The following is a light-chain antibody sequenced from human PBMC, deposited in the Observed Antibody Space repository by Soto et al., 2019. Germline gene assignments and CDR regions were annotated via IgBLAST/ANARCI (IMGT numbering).Light chain of an antibody. CDR3: QQFGSSPRGT. Sequence: EIVLTQSPGTLSLSPGERATLSCRASQSVSSSYLAWYQQKPGQAPRLLIYGASSRATAIPDRFSGSGSGTDFTLTLSRLEPEDFAVYYCQQFGSSPRGTFGQGTKVEIK. V-gene: IGKV3-20*01. CDR2: GAS. CDR1: QSVSSSY. J-gene: IGKJ1*01.